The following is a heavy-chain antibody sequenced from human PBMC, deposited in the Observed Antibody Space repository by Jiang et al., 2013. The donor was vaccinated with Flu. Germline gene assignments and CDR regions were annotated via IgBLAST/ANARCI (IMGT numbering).Heavy chain of an antibody. CDR3: ARVGFCSSTRCRLSPYHYYYYMDV. D-gene: IGHD2-2*01. CDR1: GFTFSTYS. CDR2: ITSSSSYI. Sequence: QLLESGGGLVKPGGSLRLSCAASGFTFSTYSMNWVRQAPGKGLEWVSSITSSSSYIYYADSVKGRFTISRDNAKNSLYLQMSSLRAEDTAVYYCARVGFCSSTRCRLSPYHYYYYMDVWGKGTTVTVSS. J-gene: IGHJ6*03. V-gene: IGHV3-21*01.